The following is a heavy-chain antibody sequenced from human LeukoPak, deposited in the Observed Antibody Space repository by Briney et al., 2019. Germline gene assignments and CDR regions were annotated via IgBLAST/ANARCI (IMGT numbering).Heavy chain of an antibody. V-gene: IGHV4-34*01. D-gene: IGHD3-10*01. CDR2: ITHSGST. Sequence: PSETLSLTCAVYGGSFSGYYWSWIRQPPGKGLEWIGEITHSGSTNYNPSLKSRVTTSVDTSKNQFSLKLSSVTAADTAVYYCAIAGEGDGGIDYWGQGTLVTVSS. CDR3: AIAGEGDGGIDY. J-gene: IGHJ4*02. CDR1: GGSFSGYY.